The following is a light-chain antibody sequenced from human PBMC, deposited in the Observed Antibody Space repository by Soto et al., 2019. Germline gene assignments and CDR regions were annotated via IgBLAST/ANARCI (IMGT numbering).Light chain of an antibody. CDR2: KAS. Sequence: DITISQYPATPSATEGVKITITCRASQSISNWLAWYQQKPGKAPKLLIYKASSLESGVPSRFSGSGSGTEFTLTISNLQPDDFATYYCQQYNSSFGQGTKVDIK. J-gene: IGKJ2*01. CDR1: QSISNW. CDR3: QQYNSS. V-gene: IGKV1-5*03.